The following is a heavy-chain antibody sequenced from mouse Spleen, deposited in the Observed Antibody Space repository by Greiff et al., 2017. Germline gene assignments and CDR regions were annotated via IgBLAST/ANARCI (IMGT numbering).Heavy chain of an antibody. V-gene: IGHV5-4*01. CDR3: ARDRSGSSLYWYFDV. Sequence: EVKLMESGGGLVKPGGSLKLSCAASGFTFSSYAMSWVRQTPEKRLEWVATISDGGSYTYYPDNVKGRFTISRDNAKNNLYLQMSHLKSEDTAMYYCARDRSGSSLYWYFDVWGTGTTVTVSS. CDR1: GFTFSSYA. J-gene: IGHJ1*03. CDR2: ISDGGSYT. D-gene: IGHD1-1*01.